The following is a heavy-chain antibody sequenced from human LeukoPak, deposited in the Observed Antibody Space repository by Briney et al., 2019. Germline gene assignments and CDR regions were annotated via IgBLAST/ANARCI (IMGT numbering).Heavy chain of an antibody. CDR2: SDPEDGET. D-gene: IGHD2-21*02. J-gene: IGHJ2*01. CDR1: GSTLSDLS. CDR3: VTDRARLFWYFDL. V-gene: IGHV1-24*01. Sequence: ASVKVSCKVSGSTLSDLSIHWVRQAPGNALEYVGGSDPEDGETFHAQNFQGRVTMTEDTSIDTAYMELSSLRSEDTAVYYCVTDRARLFWYFDLWGRGTLVTVSS.